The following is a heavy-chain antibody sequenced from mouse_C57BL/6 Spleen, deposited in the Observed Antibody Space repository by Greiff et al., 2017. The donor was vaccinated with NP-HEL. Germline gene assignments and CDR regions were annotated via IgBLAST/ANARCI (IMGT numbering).Heavy chain of an antibody. CDR3: ARFGDGYYSYAMDY. D-gene: IGHD2-3*01. CDR1: GYTFTDYN. J-gene: IGHJ4*01. V-gene: IGHV1-22*01. CDR2: INPNNGGT. Sequence: EVQLQQSGPELVKPGASVKMSCKASGYTFTDYNMHWVKQSHGKSLEWIGYINPNNGGTSYNQKFKGKATLTVNKSSSPAYMELLILTSEDSAVYYCARFGDGYYSYAMDYWGQGTSVTVSS.